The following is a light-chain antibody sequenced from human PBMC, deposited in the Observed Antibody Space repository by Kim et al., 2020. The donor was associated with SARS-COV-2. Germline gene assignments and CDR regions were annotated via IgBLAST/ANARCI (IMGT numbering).Light chain of an antibody. J-gene: IGKJ4*01. Sequence: PGERATLSWRASQSVSSYLAWYQQKPGQAPRLLIYDASNRATGIPARFSGSGSGTDFTLTISSLEPEDFAVYYCQQRSNWPPALTFGGGTKVEIK. CDR3: QQRSNWPPALT. CDR2: DAS. CDR1: QSVSSY. V-gene: IGKV3-11*01.